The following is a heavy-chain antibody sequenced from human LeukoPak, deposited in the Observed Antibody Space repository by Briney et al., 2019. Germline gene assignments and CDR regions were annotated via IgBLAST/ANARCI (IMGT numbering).Heavy chain of an antibody. D-gene: IGHD6-13*01. Sequence: GGSLTLSCAASGFTFSDYDMHWVRQATGKGLEWVSAIGTAGDTYYTGSVKGRFTISRENAKNSLYLQMNSLRAGDTAVYYCARVAKGPVGGVYYFDYWGQGTLVTVSS. V-gene: IGHV3-13*01. CDR2: IGTAGDT. CDR1: GFTFSDYD. CDR3: ARVAKGPVGGVYYFDY. J-gene: IGHJ4*02.